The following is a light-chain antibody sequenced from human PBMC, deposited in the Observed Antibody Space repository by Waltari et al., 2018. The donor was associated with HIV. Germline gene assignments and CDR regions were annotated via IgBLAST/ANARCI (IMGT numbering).Light chain of an antibody. CDR3: CAYAAGHVSYV. J-gene: IGLJ1*01. V-gene: IGLV2-11*01. CDR1: PSDVGFYEY. CDR2: DVN. Sequence: QSALTQPPSVSGSPGQSVSISCSGTPSDVGFYEYVSWYQQYPGKAPKLILFDVNQRPSGVPERFSGSKSGNTASLTISGLQTEDEADYFCCAYAAGHVSYVFGNGTAVAVL.